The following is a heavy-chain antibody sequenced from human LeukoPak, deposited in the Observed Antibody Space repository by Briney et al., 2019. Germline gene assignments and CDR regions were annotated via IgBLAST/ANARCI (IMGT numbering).Heavy chain of an antibody. Sequence: PSETLSLTCTVSGGSISSSSYYWGWIRQPSGKGLEWIGSIYYGESTYYNPSLKSRVTISVDTSRNQFSLKLSSVTAADTAVYYCARVVAVAGISDYWGQGTLVT. CDR2: IYYGEST. CDR1: GGSISSSSYY. J-gene: IGHJ4*02. D-gene: IGHD6-19*01. CDR3: ARVVAVAGISDY. V-gene: IGHV4-39*01.